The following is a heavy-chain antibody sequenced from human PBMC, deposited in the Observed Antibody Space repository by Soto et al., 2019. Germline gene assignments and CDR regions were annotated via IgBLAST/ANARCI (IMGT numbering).Heavy chain of an antibody. Sequence: QVQLVESGGGVVQPGRSLRLSCAASGFTFSSYGMHWVRQAPGKGLEWVAVIYDGSNKYYAYSVKVRFTISRDNSTNTLYLQMNSLRAEDTAVYYCAQEFGSGPMDVWGQGTTVTVSS. V-gene: IGHV3-30*18. CDR3: AQEFGSGPMDV. J-gene: IGHJ6*02. CDR2: IYDGSNK. D-gene: IGHD3-3*01. CDR1: GFTFSSYG.